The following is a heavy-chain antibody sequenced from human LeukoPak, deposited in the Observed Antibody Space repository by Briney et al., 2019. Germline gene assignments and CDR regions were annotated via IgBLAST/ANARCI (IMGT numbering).Heavy chain of an antibody. J-gene: IGHJ4*02. V-gene: IGHV3-66*04. D-gene: IGHD3-22*01. CDR1: GFTVSSSY. CDR3: ARQDSSGYYPFDY. Sequence: GGSLRLSCAASGFTVSSSYMSWVRQAPGKGLEWVSVIYSGGSTYYADSVKGRFTISRDNSKNTLYLQMNSLRAEDTAVYYCARQDSSGYYPFDYWGQGTLVTVSS. CDR2: IYSGGST.